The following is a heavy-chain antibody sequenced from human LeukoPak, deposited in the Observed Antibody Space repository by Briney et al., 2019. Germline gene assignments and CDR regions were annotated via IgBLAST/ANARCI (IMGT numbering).Heavy chain of an antibody. CDR3: ARGTTYYYDSSGYYANHPLDY. D-gene: IGHD3-22*01. CDR2: ISAYNGNT. Sequence: ASVKVSCKASGYTFTSYGISWVRQAPGQGLEWMGWISAYNGNTNYAQKLQGRVTMTTDTSTSTAYMELRSLRSDDTAVYYCARGTTYYYDSSGYYANHPLDYWGQGTLVTVSS. CDR1: GYTFTSYG. V-gene: IGHV1-18*01. J-gene: IGHJ4*02.